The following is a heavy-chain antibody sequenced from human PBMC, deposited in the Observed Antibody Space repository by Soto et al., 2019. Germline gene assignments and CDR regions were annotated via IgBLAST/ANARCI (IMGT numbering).Heavy chain of an antibody. D-gene: IGHD2-21*02. CDR2: ISAYNGNT. J-gene: IGHJ4*02. CDR1: GYTFTSYG. CDR3: ARVNCGGDCYRGPLDY. V-gene: IGHV1-18*01. Sequence: QVQLVQSGAEVKKPGASVKVSCKASGYTFTSYGISWVRQAPGQGLEWMGWISAYNGNTNYAQKLQGRVTMTTDTSTSTGYMELRSLRSDDTAVYYCARVNCGGDCYRGPLDYWGQGTLVTVSS.